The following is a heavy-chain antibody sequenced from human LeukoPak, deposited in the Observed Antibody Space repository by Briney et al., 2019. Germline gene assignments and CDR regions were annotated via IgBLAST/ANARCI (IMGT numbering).Heavy chain of an antibody. CDR2: IIPIFGTA. CDR1: GGTFSSYA. J-gene: IGHJ6*02. CDR3: ASGGRFLEWLRSSYYYYGMDV. V-gene: IGHV1-69*13. Sequence: GASVKVSCKASGGTFSSYAISWVRQAPGQGLEWMGGIIPIFGTANHAQKFQGRVTITADESTSTAYMELSSLRSEDTAVYYCASGGRFLEWLRSSYYYYGMDVWGQGTTVTVSS. D-gene: IGHD3-3*01.